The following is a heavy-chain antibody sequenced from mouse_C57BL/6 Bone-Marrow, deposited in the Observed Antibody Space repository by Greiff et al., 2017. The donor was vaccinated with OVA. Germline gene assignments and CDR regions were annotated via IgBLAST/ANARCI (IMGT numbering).Heavy chain of an antibody. D-gene: IGHD1-1*01. V-gene: IGHV1-82*01. Sequence: QVQLQQSGPELVKPGASVKISCKASGYAFSSSWMNWVKQRPGKGLEWIGRIYPGDGDTNYNGKFKGKATLTADKSSSTAYMQLSSLTSEDSAVYFCARGEGSSSFAYWGQGTLVTVS. CDR3: ARGEGSSSFAY. CDR1: GYAFSSSW. CDR2: IYPGDGDT. J-gene: IGHJ3*01.